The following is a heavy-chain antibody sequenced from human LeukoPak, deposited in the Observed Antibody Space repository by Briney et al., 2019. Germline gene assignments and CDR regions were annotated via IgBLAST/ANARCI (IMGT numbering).Heavy chain of an antibody. V-gene: IGHV3-64*01. J-gene: IGHJ6*02. CDR2: VWITGGST. CDR3: ARCEHIVVVTAALCYYGMDV. Sequence: RSRRLSGAAWGFTLGMYPMGSGCVSPQEGLGCGLGVWITGGSTYYENSVKGRFTISRDNSKNTLYLQMGSLRAEDMAVYYCARCEHIVVVTAALCYYGMDVWGQGTTVTVSS. D-gene: IGHD2-21*02. CDR1: GFTLGMYP.